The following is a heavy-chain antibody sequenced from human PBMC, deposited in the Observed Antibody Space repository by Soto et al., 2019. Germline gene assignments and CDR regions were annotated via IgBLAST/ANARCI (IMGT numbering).Heavy chain of an antibody. CDR3: ARVGDFWSGYYLEYYYYGMDV. CDR2: IKQDGSEK. V-gene: IGHV3-7*01. CDR1: GFTFSSYW. J-gene: IGHJ6*02. Sequence: EVQLVESGGGLVQPGGSLRLSCAASGFTFSSYWMSWVRQAPGKGLEWVANIKQDGSEKYYVDSVKGRFTISRDNAKNSLYLQMNSLRAEDTAVYYCARVGDFWSGYYLEYYYYGMDVWGQGTTVTVSS. D-gene: IGHD3-3*01.